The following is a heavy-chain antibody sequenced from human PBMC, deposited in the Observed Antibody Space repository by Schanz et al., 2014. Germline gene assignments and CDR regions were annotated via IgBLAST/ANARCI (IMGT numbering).Heavy chain of an antibody. CDR3: ARPLGPNYYYYGLDV. V-gene: IGHV3-30*04. CDR2: ISFDGGKT. J-gene: IGHJ6*02. CDR1: GFTFRSYG. Sequence: VQLVESGGALVQPGRSVRLSCVASGFTFRSYGMHWVRQAPGKGLEWVAHISFDGGKTYYADSVKGRFTISRDNAKNTLYLQMNSLRAEDTAVYYCARPLGPNYYYYGLDVWGQGTTVTVSS.